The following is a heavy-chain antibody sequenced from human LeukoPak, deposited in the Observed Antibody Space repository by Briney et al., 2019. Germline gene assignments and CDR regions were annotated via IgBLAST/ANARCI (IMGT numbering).Heavy chain of an antibody. CDR1: GGSISSYY. V-gene: IGHV4-59*01. CDR3: ARDRSFNY. D-gene: IGHD3-16*02. Sequence: SETLSLTCTVSGGSISSYYWSWIRQPPGKGLEWIGYIYYSGSTNYNPSLKSRVTTSVDTSKNQFSLKLSSVTAADTAVYYCARDRSFNYWGQGTLVTVSS. CDR2: IYYSGST. J-gene: IGHJ4*02.